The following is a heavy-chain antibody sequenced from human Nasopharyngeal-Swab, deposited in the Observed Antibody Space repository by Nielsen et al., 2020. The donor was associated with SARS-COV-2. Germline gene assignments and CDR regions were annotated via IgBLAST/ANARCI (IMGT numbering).Heavy chain of an antibody. V-gene: IGHV3-30-3*01. J-gene: IGHJ6*02. D-gene: IGHD3-10*01. CDR2: ISYDGSNK. CDR3: ARGPGDGMDV. Sequence: VRHAPGKGLEWVAVISYDGSNKYYADSVKGRFTISRDNSKNTLYLQMNSLRAEDTAVYYCARGPGDGMDVWGQGTTGTVSS.